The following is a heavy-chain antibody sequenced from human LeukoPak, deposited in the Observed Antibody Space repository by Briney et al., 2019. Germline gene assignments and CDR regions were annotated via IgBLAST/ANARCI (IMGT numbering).Heavy chain of an antibody. CDR2: ISGSGGST. CDR1: GFTFSSYA. D-gene: IGHD6-19*01. CDR3: ARAGSGWYNSFDF. J-gene: IGHJ4*02. V-gene: IGHV3-23*01. Sequence: GGSLRLSCAASGFTFSSYAMSWVRQAPGKGLEWVSAISGSGGSTYYADSVKGRFTISRDNSKNTLYLQMNSLRVEDTAVYYCARAGSGWYNSFDFWGQGTLVTVSS.